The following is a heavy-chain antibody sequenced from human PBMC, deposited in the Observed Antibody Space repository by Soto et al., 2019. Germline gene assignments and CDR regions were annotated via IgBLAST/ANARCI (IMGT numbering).Heavy chain of an antibody. J-gene: IGHJ4*02. D-gene: IGHD3-10*01. V-gene: IGHV4-39*01. CDR2: IYYSGST. CDR3: ASPYYYGSGIRGKNRTPLDY. Sequence: QLQLQESGPGLVKPSETLSLTCTVSGGSISSSSYYWGWIRQPPGKGLEWIGSIYYSGSTYYNPSLKGRVTISVDTSKNQFSLKLSSVTAADTAVYYCASPYYYGSGIRGKNRTPLDYWGQGTLVTVSS. CDR1: GGSISSSSYY.